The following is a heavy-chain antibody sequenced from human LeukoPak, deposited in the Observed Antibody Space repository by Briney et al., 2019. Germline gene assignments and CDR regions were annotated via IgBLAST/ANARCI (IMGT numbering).Heavy chain of an antibody. V-gene: IGHV3-23*01. Sequence: ETLSLTFSVSRDSIRSYYWSWVRQPPGKGLEWVSAISGSGGSTYYADSVKGRFTISRDNSKNTLYLQMNSLRAEDTAVYYCAKDGAYQQLGNYYYMDVWGKGTTVTVSS. CDR1: RDSIRSYY. J-gene: IGHJ6*03. CDR3: AKDGAYQQLGNYYYMDV. D-gene: IGHD6-13*01. CDR2: ISGSGGST.